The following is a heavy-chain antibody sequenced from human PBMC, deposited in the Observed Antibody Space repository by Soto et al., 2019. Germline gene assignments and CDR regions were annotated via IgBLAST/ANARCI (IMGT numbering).Heavy chain of an antibody. D-gene: IGHD2-2*01. Sequence: SETLSLTCSVSGGSISYNSYYWGWIRQPPGKGLEWVGGIFYTGTTYYSPSLKDRVTISVDTSKNSFSLNLTSVTAADTAVYFCENLVVVAPVATDWRQGTLGTVS. CDR2: IFYTGTT. V-gene: IGHV4-39*02. CDR3: ENLVVVAPVATD. J-gene: IGHJ4*02. CDR1: GGSISYNSYY.